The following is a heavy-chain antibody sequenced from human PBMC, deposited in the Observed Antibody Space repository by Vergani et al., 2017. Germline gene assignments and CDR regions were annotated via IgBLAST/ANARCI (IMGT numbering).Heavy chain of an antibody. CDR1: GYPFSSYA. J-gene: IGHJ6*02. V-gene: IGHV7-4-1*02. CDR2: INTNTGNS. D-gene: IGHD2-2*01. Sequence: QVQLVQSGSELKKPGASVKVSCKASGYPFSSYAINWVRQAPGQGLEWMGWINTNTGNSTYAQGFTGRFVFSFDTSVSTEYLQISSLKAEDTAVYYCAREWDIVVVTAALYGMDVWGQGTTVTVSS. CDR3: AREWDIVVVTAALYGMDV.